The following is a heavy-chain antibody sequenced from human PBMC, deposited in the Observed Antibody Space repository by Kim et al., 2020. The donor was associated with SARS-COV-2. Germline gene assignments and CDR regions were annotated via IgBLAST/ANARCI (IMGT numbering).Heavy chain of an antibody. Sequence: PSLKSRVTISVDTSKNQFSLKLSSVTAADTAVYYCARTHSSGWHIWYFDLWGRGTLVTVSS. D-gene: IGHD6-19*01. J-gene: IGHJ2*01. CDR3: ARTHSSGWHIWYFDL. V-gene: IGHV4-39*01.